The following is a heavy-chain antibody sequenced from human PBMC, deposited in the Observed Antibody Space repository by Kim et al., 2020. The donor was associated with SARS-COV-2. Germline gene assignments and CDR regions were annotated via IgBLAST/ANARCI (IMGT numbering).Heavy chain of an antibody. CDR3: GRDPGPDEN. CDR2: IKADGSEE. V-gene: IGHV3-7*03. Sequence: GGSLRLSCAASGFTFSNHWMIWVRQAPGKGLEWVANIKADGSEEYYVDSVKGRFSISRDNAKNSVYLQMNNLRGDDTAVYYCGRDPGPDENWGQGTLVTVSS. CDR1: GFTFSNHW. J-gene: IGHJ4*02.